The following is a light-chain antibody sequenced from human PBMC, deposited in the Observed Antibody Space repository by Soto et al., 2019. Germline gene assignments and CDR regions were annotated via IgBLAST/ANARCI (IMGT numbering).Light chain of an antibody. V-gene: IGLV2-14*01. CDR1: SSDVGGYNY. CDR3: NSYKSSL. J-gene: IGLJ1*01. CDR2: DVS. Sequence: QSVLTQPATVSGSPGQSITISCTGTSSDVGGYNYVSWYQQHPGKAPKLMIYDVSNRPSGVSNRFSGSKSGNTASLTISGLQAEDEADYYCNSYKSSLFGTGTKVTVL.